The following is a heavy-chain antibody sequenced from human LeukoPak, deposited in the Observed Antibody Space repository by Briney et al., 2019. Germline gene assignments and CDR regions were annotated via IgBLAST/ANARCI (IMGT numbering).Heavy chain of an antibody. Sequence: PGGSLRLSCVASGFTFNTCGIHWVRQAPGKGLEWVAGISSDGNNKDYSDSVKGRFTISRDNSKNTLYLQMNSLRAEDTAVYYCAKAAYCTSTSCHFSGYAQRPLDSRGQGTLVTVSS. J-gene: IGHJ4*02. CDR3: AKAAYCTSTSCHFSGYAQRPLDS. CDR2: ISSDGNNK. CDR1: GFTFNTCG. V-gene: IGHV3-30*18. D-gene: IGHD2-2*01.